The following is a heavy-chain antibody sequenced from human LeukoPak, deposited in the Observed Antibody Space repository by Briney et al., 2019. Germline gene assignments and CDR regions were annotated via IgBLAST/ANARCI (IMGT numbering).Heavy chain of an antibody. CDR2: SNGGSGNT. Sequence: AASVKASCKASGYTFTSYPIHWVRQAPGQRLEWMGWSNGGSGNTKYSQEFQDRVTITRDTSASKAYMELSSLRSEDMAVYYCARDSTGTGLLEYWGQGTLVTVSS. CDR1: GYTFTSYP. J-gene: IGHJ4*02. V-gene: IGHV1-3*02. CDR3: ARDSTGTGLLEY. D-gene: IGHD1-7*01.